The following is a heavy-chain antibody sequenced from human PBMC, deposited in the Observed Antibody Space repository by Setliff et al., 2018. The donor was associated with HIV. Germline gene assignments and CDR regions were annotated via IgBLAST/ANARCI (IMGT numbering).Heavy chain of an antibody. CDR3: ARGSFIGDYYYFDY. J-gene: IGHJ4*02. Sequence: SETLSLTCTVSGGSISSSTYFWTWIRQPPGKGLEWIGYIYTSGSTNYNPSLKSRVTISVDTSKNQFSLKLSSVTAADTAVYYCARGSFIGDYYYFDYWGQGTLVTVSS. V-gene: IGHV4-61*05. CDR2: IYTSGST. D-gene: IGHD3-10*01. CDR1: GGSISSSTYF.